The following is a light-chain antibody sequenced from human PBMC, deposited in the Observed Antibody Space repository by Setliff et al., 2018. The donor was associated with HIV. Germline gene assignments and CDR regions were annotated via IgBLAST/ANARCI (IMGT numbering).Light chain of an antibody. CDR3: SSYTSANTWV. Sequence: QSALAQPPSVSGPPGKSVTISCTGTSSDVGGYNSVSWYQQSPGTAPKLMISDVTTRPSGVPDRFSGSKSGNTAALTISRLRAEDEADYYCSSYTSANTWVFGTGTKVTVL. J-gene: IGLJ1*01. CDR1: SSDVGGYNS. V-gene: IGLV2-18*02. CDR2: DVT.